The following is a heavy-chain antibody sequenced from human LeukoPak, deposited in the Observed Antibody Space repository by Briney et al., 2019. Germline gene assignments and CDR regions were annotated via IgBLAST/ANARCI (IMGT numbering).Heavy chain of an antibody. J-gene: IGHJ4*02. CDR3: ARELPVLRFLEWSPFDY. Sequence: GASVKVSCKASGYTFTSYYMHWVRQAPGQGLEWMGIINPSGGSTSYAQKFQGRVTMTRDTSTSTVYVELSSLRSEDTAVYYCARELPVLRFLEWSPFDYWGQGTLVTVSS. CDR2: INPSGGST. V-gene: IGHV1-46*01. D-gene: IGHD3-3*01. CDR1: GYTFTSYY.